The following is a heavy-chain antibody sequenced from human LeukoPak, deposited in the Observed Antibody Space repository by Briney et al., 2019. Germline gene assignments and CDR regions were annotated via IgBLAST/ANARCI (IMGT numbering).Heavy chain of an antibody. CDR3: AISMAVAGTFDY. Sequence: SETLSLTCAVSGGSVSSGSYYWSWIRQPPGKGLEWIGYIYYSGNTNYNPSFKSRVTISVDTSKNQFSLKLSSVTAADAAVYYCAISMAVAGTFDYWGQGTLVTVSS. V-gene: IGHV4-61*01. CDR1: GGSVSSGSYY. D-gene: IGHD6-19*01. CDR2: IYYSGNT. J-gene: IGHJ4*02.